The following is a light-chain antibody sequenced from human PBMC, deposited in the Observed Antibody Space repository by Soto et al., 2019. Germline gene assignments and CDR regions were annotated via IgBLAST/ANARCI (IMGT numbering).Light chain of an antibody. CDR2: DNN. J-gene: IGLJ2*01. CDR1: SSNIENNY. V-gene: IGLV1-51*01. Sequence: QSVLTQPPSVSAAPGQKVTISCSGTSSNIENNYVSWFQQLPGTAPKLLIYDNNNRPSGIPARFSGSKSGTSATLAITGLQTGDEADYYCGTWDSSLSAVLFGGGTKVTVL. CDR3: GTWDSSLSAVL.